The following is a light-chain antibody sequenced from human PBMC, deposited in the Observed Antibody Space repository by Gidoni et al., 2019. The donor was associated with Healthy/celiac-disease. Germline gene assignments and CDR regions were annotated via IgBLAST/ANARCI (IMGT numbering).Light chain of an antibody. Sequence: EIVMTQSPATLSVSPGERATLSCRASQSVSSNLAWYQQKPGQAPRLLIYGASTRATGIPARFSGSGSGTEFTLTISSLQSEDFAVYYCQQSGGTFGHGTKVEIK. V-gene: IGKV3-15*01. J-gene: IGKJ1*01. CDR3: QQSGGT. CDR2: GAS. CDR1: QSVSSN.